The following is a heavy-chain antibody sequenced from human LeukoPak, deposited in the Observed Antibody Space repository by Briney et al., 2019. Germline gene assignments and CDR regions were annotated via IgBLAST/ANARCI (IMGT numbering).Heavy chain of an antibody. D-gene: IGHD2-15*01. CDR3: AEGAANLIR. CDR2: IRQDGSEK. CDR1: GFTFSTSW. V-gene: IGHV3-7*01. Sequence: GGSLRLSCAASGFTFSTSWMSWVRQAPGKGLEWVANIRQDGSEKNYVDSVKGRFTISRDNAEGSLYLQMNSLRAEDTAVYYCAEGAANLIRWGQGTLVTVSS. J-gene: IGHJ4*02.